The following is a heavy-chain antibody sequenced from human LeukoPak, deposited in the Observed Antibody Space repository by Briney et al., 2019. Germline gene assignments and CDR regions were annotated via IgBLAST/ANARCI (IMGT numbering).Heavy chain of an antibody. Sequence: SETLSLTCTVSGGSISSHYWSWIRQPPGKGLEWIGYIYYSGSTNYNTSLKRRVTISVDTSKNQFSLKLSPVTAADTAVYYSARSGLKYGDYYYYMDVWGKGTTVTVSS. CDR1: GGSISSHY. CDR3: ARSGLKYGDYYYYMDV. V-gene: IGHV4-59*11. CDR2: IYYSGST. D-gene: IGHD4-17*01. J-gene: IGHJ6*03.